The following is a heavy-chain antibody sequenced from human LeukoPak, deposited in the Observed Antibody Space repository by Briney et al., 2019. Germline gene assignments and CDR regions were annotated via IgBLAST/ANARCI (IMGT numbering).Heavy chain of an antibody. CDR2: IYYSGST. J-gene: IGHJ6*03. CDR3: ARTYYYMDV. Sequence: SETLSLTCTVSGGSISSYYWSWIRQPPGKGLEWIGYIYYSGSTNYNPSLKTRVTISVDTSKNQFSLKLSSVTAADTAVYYCARTYYYMDVWGKGTTVTISS. CDR1: GGSISSYY. V-gene: IGHV4-59*01.